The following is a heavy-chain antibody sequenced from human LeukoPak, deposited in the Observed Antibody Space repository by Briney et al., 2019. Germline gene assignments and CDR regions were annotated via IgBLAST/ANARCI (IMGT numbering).Heavy chain of an antibody. D-gene: IGHD2-21*02. Sequence: GGSLRLSCAASGFTFSSYPMSWVRQAPGKGLEWVSAISGSGGSTYYADSVKGRFTISRDNSKNTLYLQMNSLRAEDTAVYYCAKAQHNPYCGGDCYSGLDYWGQGTLVTVSS. V-gene: IGHV3-23*01. J-gene: IGHJ4*02. CDR3: AKAQHNPYCGGDCYSGLDY. CDR2: ISGSGGST. CDR1: GFTFSSYP.